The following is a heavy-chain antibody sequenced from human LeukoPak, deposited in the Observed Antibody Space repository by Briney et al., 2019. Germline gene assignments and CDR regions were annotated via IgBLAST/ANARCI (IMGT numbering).Heavy chain of an antibody. J-gene: IGHJ4*02. V-gene: IGHV3-23*01. CDR2: ITGGGADT. Sequence: GGSLRLSCAASGFAFSNYAMAWVRQAPGKEPEWVSVITGGGADTYQIDSVKGRFTISRDNSKNTLYLQMNSLRVEDTAVYFCAKGTLGHCNGASCYPLDYWGQGTLVTVSS. CDR1: GFAFSNYA. D-gene: IGHD2-15*01. CDR3: AKGTLGHCNGASCYPLDY.